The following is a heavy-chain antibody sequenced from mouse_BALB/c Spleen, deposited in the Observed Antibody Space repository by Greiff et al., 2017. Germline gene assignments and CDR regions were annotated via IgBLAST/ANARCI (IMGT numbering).Heavy chain of an antibody. J-gene: IGHJ3*01. V-gene: IGHV5-6-5*01. CDR2: ISSGGST. CDR1: GFTFSSYA. Sequence: EVMLVESGGGLVKPGGSLKLSCAASGFTFSSYAMSWVRQTPEKRLEWVASISSGGSTYYPDSVKGGFTISRDNARNILYLQMSSLRSEDTAMYYCARDGGDSLAYWGEGKLVTVSA. CDR3: ARDGGDSLAY.